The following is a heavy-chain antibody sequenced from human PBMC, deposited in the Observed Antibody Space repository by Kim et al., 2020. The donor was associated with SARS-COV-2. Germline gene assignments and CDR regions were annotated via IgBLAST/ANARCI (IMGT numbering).Heavy chain of an antibody. CDR2: ISGSGGST. Sequence: GGSLRLSCAASGFTFSSYAMSWVRQAPGKGLEWVSAISGSGGSTYYADSVKGRFTISRDNSKNTLYLQMNSLRAEDTAVYYCAKDHRVGILTGYIRLGSTPTLNWFDPWGQGTLVTVSS. V-gene: IGHV3-23*01. D-gene: IGHD3-9*01. J-gene: IGHJ5*02. CDR3: AKDHRVGILTGYIRLGSTPTLNWFDP. CDR1: GFTFSSYA.